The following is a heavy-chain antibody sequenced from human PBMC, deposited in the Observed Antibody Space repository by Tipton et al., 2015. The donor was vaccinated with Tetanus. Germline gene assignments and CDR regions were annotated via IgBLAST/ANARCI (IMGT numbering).Heavy chain of an antibody. CDR3: ARGTGDY. V-gene: IGHV4-59*01. CDR1: GGSISSYY. D-gene: IGHD1-14*01. J-gene: IGHJ4*02. CDR2: IYYSGST. Sequence: LRLSCTVSGGSISSYYWCWIRQPPGKGLEWIGYIYYSGSTNYNPSLKSRVTISVDTSKNQLSLKLSSVTAADTAVYYCARGTGDYWGQGTLVTVSS.